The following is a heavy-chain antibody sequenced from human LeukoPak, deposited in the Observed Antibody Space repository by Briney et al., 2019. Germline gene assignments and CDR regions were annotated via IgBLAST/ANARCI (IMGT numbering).Heavy chain of an antibody. CDR3: ARGRIIAAAVRLGYFDY. J-gene: IGHJ4*02. CDR2: INHSGST. Sequence: PTETLSLTCAVYGGSFSGYYWSWIRQPPGKGQEWIGGINHSGSTNYNPSLKSRVTISVDTSKNQFSLKLSSVTAADTAVYYCARGRIIAAAVRLGYFDYWGQGTLVTVSS. V-gene: IGHV4-34*01. CDR1: GGSFSGYY. D-gene: IGHD6-13*01.